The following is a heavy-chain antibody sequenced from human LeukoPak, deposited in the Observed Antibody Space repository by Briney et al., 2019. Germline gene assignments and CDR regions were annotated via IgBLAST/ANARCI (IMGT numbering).Heavy chain of an antibody. D-gene: IGHD6-13*01. CDR2: ISGSGGSK. V-gene: IGHV3-23*01. CDR1: GFTVSSYA. CDR3: AKEWRFSSSWYQYYFDY. J-gene: IGHJ4*02. Sequence: GGSLRLSCAASGFTVSSYAMSWVHQAPGKGLEWISAISGSGGSKYYADSVKGRFTISRDTSTNTLYLQLNSLRVDDTAVYFCAKEWRFSSSWYQYYFDYWGQGTLVTVSS.